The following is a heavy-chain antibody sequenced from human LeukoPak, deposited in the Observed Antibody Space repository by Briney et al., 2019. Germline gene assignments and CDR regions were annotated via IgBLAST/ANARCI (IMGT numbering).Heavy chain of an antibody. CDR3: ARVAIERGVTTFDY. CDR1: GYTFTGYA. CDR2: INTNTGNP. V-gene: IGHV7-4-1*02. D-gene: IGHD4-17*01. Sequence: ASVKVSCKASGYTFTGYAMNWVRQAPGQGLEWMGWINTNTGNPTYAQGFTGRFVFSLDTSVSTAYLQISSLKAEDTAVYYCARVAIERGVTTFDYWGQGTLVTVSS. J-gene: IGHJ4*02.